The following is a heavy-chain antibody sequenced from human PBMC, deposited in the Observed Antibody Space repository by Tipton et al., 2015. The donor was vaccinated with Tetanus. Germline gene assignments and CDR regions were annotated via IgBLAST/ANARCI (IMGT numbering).Heavy chain of an antibody. Sequence: LRLSCTVSGGSMRSYYWSWIRQPPGKGLEWIGYIYYSGSTNYNSSLKSRVTISVDTSKNQFSLKLSSVTAADTAVYFCARHSGWFNFYSGVDVWGQGTTVTVSS. CDR2: IYYSGST. V-gene: IGHV4-59*01. D-gene: IGHD6-19*01. J-gene: IGHJ6*02. CDR1: GGSMRSYY. CDR3: ARHSGWFNFYSGVDV.